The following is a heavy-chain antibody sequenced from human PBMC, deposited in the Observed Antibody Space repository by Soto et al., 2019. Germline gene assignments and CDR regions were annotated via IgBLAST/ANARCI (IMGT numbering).Heavy chain of an antibody. D-gene: IGHD6-19*01. CDR3: ARDGALESSGWYHGGGDYFVY. Sequence: QVQLVESGGGVVQPGRSLRLSCAASGFTFSNYGIHWVRQAPGKGLEWVAVIWYDGSNEYYADSVKGRFTISRDNSRNRLYLQMNSLRAEDTAAYYCARDGALESSGWYHGGGDYFVYWGQGTLVTVSS. CDR1: GFTFSNYG. J-gene: IGHJ4*02. CDR2: IWYDGSNE. V-gene: IGHV3-33*01.